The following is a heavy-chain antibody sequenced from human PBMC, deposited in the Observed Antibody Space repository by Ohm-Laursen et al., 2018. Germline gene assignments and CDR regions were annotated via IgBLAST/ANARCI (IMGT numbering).Heavy chain of an antibody. J-gene: IGHJ4*02. CDR1: GFTFNSYG. Sequence: SLRLSCAASGFTFNSYGMHWVRQPPRKGLEWLAIILYDGSNTNYADSVKGRFTISRDNSENTLYLQMNSLRAEDTAVYYCAKDFRTEINWNYGGHFGYWGQGTLVTVSS. D-gene: IGHD1-7*01. CDR2: ILYDGSNT. V-gene: IGHV3-30*18. CDR3: AKDFRTEINWNYGGHFGY.